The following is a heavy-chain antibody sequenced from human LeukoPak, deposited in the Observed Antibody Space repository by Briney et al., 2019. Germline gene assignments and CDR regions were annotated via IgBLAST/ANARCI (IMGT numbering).Heavy chain of an antibody. CDR2: IIPIIGIA. J-gene: IGHJ6*03. Sequence: SVKVSCKVSGGTFISYTISWVRQAPGQGLEWMGRIIPIIGIANYAQKFQGRVTITADKSTSTAYMELSSLRSEDTAVYYCASERLGYYYMDVWGKGTTVTVFS. V-gene: IGHV1-69*02. D-gene: IGHD1-1*01. CDR3: ASERLGYYYMDV. CDR1: GGTFISYT.